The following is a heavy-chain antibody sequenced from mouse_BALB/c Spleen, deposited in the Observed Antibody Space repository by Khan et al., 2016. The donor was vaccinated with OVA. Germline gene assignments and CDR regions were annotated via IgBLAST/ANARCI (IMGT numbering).Heavy chain of an antibody. D-gene: IGHD1-1*01. V-gene: IGHV3-2*02. Sequence: EVQLQESGPGLVKPSQSLSLTCTVTGYSITTNYAWDWIRQFPGNILEWMGYISYSGSTSYNPSLKSRISLTRDSSKNQFFLLLNSVTTEDTATYCCARKNYYGYAVDYWGQGTSVTVSS. CDR3: ARKNYYGYAVDY. CDR1: GYSITTNYA. CDR2: ISYSGST. J-gene: IGHJ4*01.